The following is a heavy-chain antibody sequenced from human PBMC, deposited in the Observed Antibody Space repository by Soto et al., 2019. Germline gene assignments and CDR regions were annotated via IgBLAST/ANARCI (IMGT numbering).Heavy chain of an antibody. CDR2: ISSTTNYI. J-gene: IGHJ4*02. CDR1: GFTFTRYS. V-gene: IGHV3-21*01. CDR3: ARESEDLTSNFDY. Sequence: EVQLVESGGGLVKPGGSLRLSCAASGFTFTRYSMNWVRQAPGKGLEWVSSISSTTNYIYYADSMKGRFTVSRDNAKNSVYLEMNSLSAEDTALYYCARESEDLTSNFDYWGQGTLGTVSS.